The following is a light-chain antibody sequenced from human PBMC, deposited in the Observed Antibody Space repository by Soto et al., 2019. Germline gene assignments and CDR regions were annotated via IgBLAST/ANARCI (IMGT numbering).Light chain of an antibody. V-gene: IGKV3-15*01. J-gene: IGKJ3*01. CDR1: QSVSGN. Sequence: EIVMTQSPATLSVSPGERATLSCRASQSVSGNLAWYQQKPGQAPRLLIYGASTRTTGIPASFSGSGSGTEFTLTISSLQSEHFAVYYCQQYNNWPPMTFGPGTKVDIK. CDR3: QQYNNWPPMT. CDR2: GAS.